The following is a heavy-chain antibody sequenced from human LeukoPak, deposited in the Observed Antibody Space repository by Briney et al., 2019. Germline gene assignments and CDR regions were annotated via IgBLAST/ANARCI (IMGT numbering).Heavy chain of an antibody. CDR1: GFTFSGYA. V-gene: IGHV3-23*01. D-gene: IGHD4-17*01. Sequence: GGSLRLSCAASGFTFSGYAMSWLPQAPGKGLEWVSTISGPGGITYYTDSVKGRFTISRDNSKNTVFLQMNSLRAEDTAVYYCARDYGDYPNWDYWGQGTLVTVSS. CDR3: ARDYGDYPNWDY. CDR2: ISGPGGIT. J-gene: IGHJ4*02.